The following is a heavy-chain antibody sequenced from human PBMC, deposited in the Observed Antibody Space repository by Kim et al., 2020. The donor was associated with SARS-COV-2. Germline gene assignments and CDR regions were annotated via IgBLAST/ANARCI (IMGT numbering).Heavy chain of an antibody. V-gene: IGHV1-2*06. J-gene: IGHJ6*02. CDR3: ARKTGRVYYYGMDV. CDR1: GYTFSGYS. Sequence: ASVKVSCKASGYTFSGYSMHWVRQAPGQGLEWMGRINPNSGGTNYAQKFQGRVTMTRDTSISTVYMELSRLRSDDTAVYYCARKTGRVYYYGMDVWGQGTTVTVSS. D-gene: IGHD3-10*01. CDR2: INPNSGGT.